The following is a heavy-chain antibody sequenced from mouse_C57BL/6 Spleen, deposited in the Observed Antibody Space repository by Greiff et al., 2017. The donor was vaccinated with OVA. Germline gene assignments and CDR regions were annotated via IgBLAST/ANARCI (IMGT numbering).Heavy chain of an antibody. D-gene: IGHD4-1*01. J-gene: IGHJ3*01. V-gene: IGHV10-1*01. CDR3: VRQELNAWFAY. Sequence: EVKLVESGGGLVQPKGSLKLSCAASGFSFNTYAMHWVRQAPGKGLEWVARIRSKSNNYATYYADSVKDRFTISRDDSESMLYLQMNNLKTEDTAMYYCVRQELNAWFAYWGQGTLVTVSA. CDR1: GFSFNTYA. CDR2: IRSKSNNYAT.